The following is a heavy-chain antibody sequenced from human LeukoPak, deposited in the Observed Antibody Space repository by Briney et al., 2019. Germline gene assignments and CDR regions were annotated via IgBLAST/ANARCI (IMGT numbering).Heavy chain of an antibody. D-gene: IGHD2-2*01. J-gene: IGHJ4*02. CDR3: ARSGDIVVIPAALAIDY. CDR2: IYYSGST. CDR1: GYSISSSYC. V-gene: IGHV4-39*01. Sequence: PSETLSLTCTVSGYSISSSYCWGWIRQPPGKGLEWIGNIYYSGSTYYNPSLKGRVTISVDTSKNQFSLKLSSVTAADTAVYYCARSGDIVVIPAALAIDYWGQGTLVTVSS.